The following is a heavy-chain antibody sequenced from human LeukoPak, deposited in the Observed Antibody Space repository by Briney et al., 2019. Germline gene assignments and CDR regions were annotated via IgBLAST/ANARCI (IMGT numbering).Heavy chain of an antibody. V-gene: IGHV3-74*01. D-gene: IGHD3/OR15-3a*01. CDR3: ATIGLGAY. CDR2: ISSDGGST. Sequence: GGSLRLSCAASGFTFSSYWMHWVRLAPGKGLMRVSRISSDGGSTTYADSVKGRFTISRDNAKSTVYLQMNSLRAEDTAVYYCATIGLGAYWGQGALVTVSS. J-gene: IGHJ4*02. CDR1: GFTFSSYW.